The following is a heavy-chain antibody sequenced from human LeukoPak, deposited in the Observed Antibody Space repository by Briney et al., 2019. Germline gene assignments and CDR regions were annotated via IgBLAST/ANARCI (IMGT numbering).Heavy chain of an antibody. J-gene: IGHJ4*02. D-gene: IGHD3-22*01. CDR3: ATEVDYYDSSGYYYFDY. Sequence: ASVKVSCKVSGYTLTELSMHWVRQAPGKGLEWMGGFDPVDGETIYAQKFQGRVTMTEDTSTDTAYMELSSLRSEDTAVYYCATEVDYYDSSGYYYFDYWGQGTLVTVSS. CDR1: GYTLTELS. CDR2: FDPVDGET. V-gene: IGHV1-24*01.